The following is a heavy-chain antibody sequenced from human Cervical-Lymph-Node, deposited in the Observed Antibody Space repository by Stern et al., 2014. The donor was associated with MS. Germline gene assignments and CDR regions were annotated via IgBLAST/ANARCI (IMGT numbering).Heavy chain of an antibody. CDR3: AREGTVTNYYYYGMDV. J-gene: IGHJ6*02. V-gene: IGHV4-31*03. CDR2: IYYSGST. D-gene: IGHD4-11*01. CDR1: GGSISSGGYY. Sequence: QVQLQESGPGLVKPSQTLSLTCTVSGGSISSGGYYWSWIRQHPGKGLEWIGYIYYSGSTYYNPSLKSRVTISVDTSKTQFSLKLSSVTAADTAVYYCAREGTVTNYYYYGMDVWGQGTTVTVSS.